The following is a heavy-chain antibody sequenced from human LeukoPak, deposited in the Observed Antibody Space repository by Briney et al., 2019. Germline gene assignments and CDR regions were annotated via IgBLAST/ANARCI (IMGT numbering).Heavy chain of an antibody. V-gene: IGHV3-30*02. CDR2: IRNDGKTQ. CDR1: GFTFKSYG. J-gene: IGHJ2*01. CDR3: ARLYATSWGFFDP. D-gene: IGHD2-2*01. Sequence: GGSLRLSCAASGFTFKSYGLHWVRRAPGKGLEWVAFIRNDGKTQYYADSVKGRFTISRDNSRNTMFLQMSSLRPEDTAVYYCARLYATSWGFFDPWGRGTLVTVSS.